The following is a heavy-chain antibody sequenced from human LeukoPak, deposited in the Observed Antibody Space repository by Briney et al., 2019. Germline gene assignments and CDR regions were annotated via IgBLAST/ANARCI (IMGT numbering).Heavy chain of an antibody. V-gene: IGHV4-30-2*01. Sequence: SQTLSLTCTVSGGSISSGGYYWSWIRQPPGKGLEWIGEINHSGSTNYNPSLKSRVAISVDTSKNQFSLKLSSVTAADTAVYYCARASEPEITMVRGARGWFDPWGQGTLVTVSS. J-gene: IGHJ5*02. CDR1: GGSISSGGYY. CDR3: ARASEPEITMVRGARGWFDP. D-gene: IGHD3-10*01. CDR2: INHSGST.